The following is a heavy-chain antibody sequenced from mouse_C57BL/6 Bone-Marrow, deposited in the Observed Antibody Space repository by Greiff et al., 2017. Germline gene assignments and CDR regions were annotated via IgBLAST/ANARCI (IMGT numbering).Heavy chain of an antibody. CDR2: IRLKSDNYAT. CDR1: GFTFSNYW. V-gene: IGHV6-3*01. Sequence: EVKLVESGGGLVQPGGSMKLSCVASGFTFSNYWMNWVRQSPEKGLEWVAQIRLKSDNYATHYAESVKGRFTISRDDSKSSVYLQMNNLRAEDTGIYYCALYGNLYAMDYWGQGTSVTVSS. CDR3: ALYGNLYAMDY. D-gene: IGHD2-1*01. J-gene: IGHJ4*01.